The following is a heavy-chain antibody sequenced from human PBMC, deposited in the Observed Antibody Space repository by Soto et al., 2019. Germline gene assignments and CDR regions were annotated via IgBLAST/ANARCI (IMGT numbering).Heavy chain of an antibody. Sequence: GGSLRLSCAASGFTFSSYGMHWVSQAPGKGLEWVAVISYDGSNKYYADSVKGRFTISRDNSKNTLYLQMNSLRAEDTAVYYCAMGSVAGNYFDYWGQGTLVTVSS. D-gene: IGHD6-19*01. V-gene: IGHV3-30*03. CDR3: AMGSVAGNYFDY. CDR1: GFTFSSYG. CDR2: ISYDGSNK. J-gene: IGHJ4*02.